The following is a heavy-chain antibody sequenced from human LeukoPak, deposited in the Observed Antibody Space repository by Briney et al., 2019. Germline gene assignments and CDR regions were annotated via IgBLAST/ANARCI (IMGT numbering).Heavy chain of an antibody. CDR3: AKPLGEFLSATYYYGMDV. J-gene: IGHJ6*02. CDR2: IRSKANSYAT. CDR1: GFTISNAW. D-gene: IGHD3-10*01. V-gene: IGHV3-73*01. Sequence: GGSLRLSCAASGFTISNAWMSWVRQASGKGLEWVGRIRSKANSYATAYAASVKGRFTISRDNSKNTLYLQMNSLRAEDTAVYYCAKPLGEFLSATYYYGMDVWGQGTTVTVSS.